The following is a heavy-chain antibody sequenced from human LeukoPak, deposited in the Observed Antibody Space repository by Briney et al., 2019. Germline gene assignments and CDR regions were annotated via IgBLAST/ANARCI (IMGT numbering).Heavy chain of an antibody. D-gene: IGHD6-19*01. CDR3: AKDSKRIAVAVFDY. CDR1: GFTVSSNY. Sequence: GGSLRLSCAASGFTVSSNYMSWVRQAPGKGLEWVSVIYSGGSTYYADSVKGRFTISRDNSKNTLYLQMNSLRAEDTAVYYCAKDSKRIAVAVFDYWGQGTLVTVSS. V-gene: IGHV3-53*01. CDR2: IYSGGST. J-gene: IGHJ4*02.